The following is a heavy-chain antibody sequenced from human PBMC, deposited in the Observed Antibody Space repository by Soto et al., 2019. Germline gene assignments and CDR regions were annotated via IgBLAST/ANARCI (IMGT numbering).Heavy chain of an antibody. J-gene: IGHJ4*02. D-gene: IGHD6-19*01. Sequence: GGSLRISFAACGFTFSNAWMNWVRQAPGKGLEWVGRIKSKTDGGTTDYAAPVKGRFSISRDDSKNTLYLQMDSLRPEDTAVYYCAKDWDSSGWYWTPDPDYWGQGTLVNVSS. CDR3: AKDWDSSGWYWTPDPDY. V-gene: IGHV3-15*07. CDR2: IKSKTDGGTT. CDR1: GFTFSNAW.